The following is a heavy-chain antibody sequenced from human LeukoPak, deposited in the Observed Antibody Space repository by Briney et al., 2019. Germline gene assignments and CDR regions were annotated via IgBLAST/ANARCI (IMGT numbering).Heavy chain of an antibody. Sequence: GGSLRLSCAASGFTFSSYAMSWVRQAPGKGLEWVSVISGSGRSTYYADSVKGRFTISRDNSKNTLYLQMNSLRAEDKAVYYCAKDQGTYCRTTSCYAPDAFDIWGQGTMVTVSS. V-gene: IGHV3-23*01. CDR3: AKDQGTYCRTTSCYAPDAFDI. J-gene: IGHJ3*02. D-gene: IGHD2-2*01. CDR1: GFTFSSYA. CDR2: ISGSGRST.